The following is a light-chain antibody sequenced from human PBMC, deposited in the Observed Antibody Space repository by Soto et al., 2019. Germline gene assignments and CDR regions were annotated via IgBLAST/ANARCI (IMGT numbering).Light chain of an antibody. CDR1: DSDVGGYDY. J-gene: IGLJ2*01. CDR3: SSFTSSTTPHVV. CDR2: GVT. Sequence: QSVLTQPASVSGFPGQSITISCTGTDSDVGGYDYVSWYQQHPGKAPKLMIYGVTNRPSGVSSRFSGPKSGNTASLTISGLQADDEANYYCSSFTSSTTPHVVFGGGTKVTVL. V-gene: IGLV2-14*01.